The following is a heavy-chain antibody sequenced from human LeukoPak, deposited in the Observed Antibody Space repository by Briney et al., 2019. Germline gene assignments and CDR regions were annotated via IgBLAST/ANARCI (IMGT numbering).Heavy chain of an antibody. Sequence: GGSLRLSCAASGFTFTTYGMSWVRQAPGKGLEWVSSISASGGSTYYADSVKGRFTISRDNSKNTLYLQMNILRAEDTAVYYCAKYMAAMATIYSWGQGTLVTVSS. CDR3: AKYMAAMATIYS. CDR1: GFTFTTYG. CDR2: ISASGGST. J-gene: IGHJ4*02. V-gene: IGHV3-23*01. D-gene: IGHD5-24*01.